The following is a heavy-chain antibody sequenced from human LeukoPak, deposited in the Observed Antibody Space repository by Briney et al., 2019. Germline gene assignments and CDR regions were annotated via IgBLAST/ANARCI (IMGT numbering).Heavy chain of an antibody. CDR1: GGSFSGYY. Sequence: SETLSLTCAVYGGSFSGYYWSWIRQPPGKGLEWIGEINHSGSTNYNPSLKSRVTISVDTSKNQFSLKLSSVTAADTAVYYCARDRITMLDYWGQGTLVTVSS. D-gene: IGHD3-10*01. CDR3: ARDRITMLDY. J-gene: IGHJ4*02. CDR2: INHSGST. V-gene: IGHV4-34*01.